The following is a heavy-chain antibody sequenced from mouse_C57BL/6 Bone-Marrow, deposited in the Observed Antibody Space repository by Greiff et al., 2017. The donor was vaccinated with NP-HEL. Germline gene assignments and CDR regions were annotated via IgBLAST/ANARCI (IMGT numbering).Heavy chain of an antibody. CDR3: ARDYGSNYFDY. CDR2: ISYDGSN. Sequence: EVQLVESGPGLVKPSQSLSLTCSVTGYSITSGYYWNWIRQFPGNKLEWMGYISYDGSNNYNPSLKNRISITRDTSKNQFFLKLNSVTTEDTATYYCARDYGSNYFDYWGQGTTLTVSS. CDR1: GYSITSGYY. V-gene: IGHV3-6*01. D-gene: IGHD1-1*01. J-gene: IGHJ2*01.